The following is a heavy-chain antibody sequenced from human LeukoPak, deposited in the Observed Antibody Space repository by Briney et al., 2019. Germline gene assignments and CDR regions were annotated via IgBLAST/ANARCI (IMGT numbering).Heavy chain of an antibody. V-gene: IGHV3-23*01. CDR1: GFTFSSYA. D-gene: IGHD3-3*01. CDR3: AKDSSIHLNYDFWSGYSRFDY. CDR2: ISGSGGST. J-gene: IGHJ4*02. Sequence: GGSLRLSCAASGFTFSSYAMSWVRQAPGKGLEWVSAISGSGGSTYYADSVKGRFTISRDNSKNTLYLQMNSLRAEDTAVCYCAKDSSIHLNYDFWSGYSRFDYWGQGTLVTVSS.